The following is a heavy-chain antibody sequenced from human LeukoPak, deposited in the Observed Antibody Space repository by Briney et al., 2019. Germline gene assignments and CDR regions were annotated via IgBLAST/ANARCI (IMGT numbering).Heavy chain of an antibody. CDR2: IYYRGIT. V-gene: IGHV4-39*01. CDR3: ARPTTGPATQGYDS. CDR1: GGSISSSPYY. D-gene: IGHD1-1*01. Sequence: SETLSLTCTVSGGSISSSPYYWAWIRQPPGRGLESNGSIYYRGITYDNPSLKSQVTISVDTSKNQYALSVISVTAAGTAVYFCARPTTGPATQGYDSWGQGILVTVAS. J-gene: IGHJ4*02.